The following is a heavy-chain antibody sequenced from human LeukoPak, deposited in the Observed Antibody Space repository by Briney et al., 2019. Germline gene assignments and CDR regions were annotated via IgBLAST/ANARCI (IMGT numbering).Heavy chain of an antibody. V-gene: IGHV3-23*01. J-gene: IGHJ4*02. Sequence: GGSLRLSCAASGFTFSSYAMSWVRQAPGKGLEWVSAISGSGGSTYYADSVKGRFTISRDNSKNTLYLQMNSLRAEDTAVYYCAKTSQQWIQLWLATFDYWGQGTLVTVSS. CDR3: AKTSQQWIQLWLATFDY. CDR1: GFTFSSYA. D-gene: IGHD5-18*01. CDR2: ISGSGGST.